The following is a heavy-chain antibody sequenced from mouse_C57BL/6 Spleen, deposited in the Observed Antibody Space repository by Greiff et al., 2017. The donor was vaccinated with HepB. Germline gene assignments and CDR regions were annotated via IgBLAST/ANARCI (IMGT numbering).Heavy chain of an antibody. V-gene: IGHV1-69*01. CDR2: IDPSDSYT. Sequence: QVQLQQSGAELVMPGASVKLSCKASGYTFTSYWMHWVKQRPGQGLEWIGEIDPSDSYTNYNQKFKGKSTLTVDKSSSTAYKQLSSLTSEDSAVYYCARHYDGAMDYWGQGTSVTVSS. CDR1: GYTFTSYW. J-gene: IGHJ4*01. D-gene: IGHD1-2*01. CDR3: ARHYDGAMDY.